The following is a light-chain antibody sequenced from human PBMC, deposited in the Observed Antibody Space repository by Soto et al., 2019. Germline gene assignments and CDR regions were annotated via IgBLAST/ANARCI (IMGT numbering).Light chain of an antibody. CDR3: QQYETFSGT. CDR2: DAS. V-gene: IGKV1-5*01. J-gene: IGKJ1*01. CDR1: QYISGW. Sequence: DSQMTQCPSSVCASVGDRVSFTCRASQYISGWLAWYQQKPGKAPILLIYDASALPRGVPSRFSGSGSGTEFTLTISSLQPDDFATYYCQQYETFSGTFGPGTKVDIK.